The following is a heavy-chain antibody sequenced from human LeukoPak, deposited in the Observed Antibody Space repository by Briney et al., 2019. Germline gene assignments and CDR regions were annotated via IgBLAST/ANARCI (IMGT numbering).Heavy chain of an antibody. V-gene: IGHV3-21*01. CDR2: ISSRSSYI. J-gene: IGHJ4*02. Sequence: GGSLRPSCAASGFTFSSYSMSWVRHEPGGGREWVSSISSRSSYIYYTDSVKGRFTISRDNAKNSLHLQMNSLRAEDTALYYCARGSTGGYSGYDATRKYFDYWGQGTLVTVPS. D-gene: IGHD5-12*01. CDR3: ARGSTGGYSGYDATRKYFDY. CDR1: GFTFSSYS.